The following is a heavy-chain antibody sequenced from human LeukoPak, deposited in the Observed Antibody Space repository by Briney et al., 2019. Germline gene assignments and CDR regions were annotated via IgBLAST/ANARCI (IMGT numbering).Heavy chain of an antibody. CDR3: ARDRDSSGYFDAFDI. Sequence: PGGSLRLSCAASGFTFSSYSMNWVRQAPGKGLEWVSYISSSSSTIYYADSVKGRFTISRDNAKNSLYLQMNSLRAEDTAVYYSARDRDSSGYFDAFDIWGQGTMVSVSS. J-gene: IGHJ3*02. V-gene: IGHV3-48*04. CDR2: ISSSSSTI. D-gene: IGHD3-22*01. CDR1: GFTFSSYS.